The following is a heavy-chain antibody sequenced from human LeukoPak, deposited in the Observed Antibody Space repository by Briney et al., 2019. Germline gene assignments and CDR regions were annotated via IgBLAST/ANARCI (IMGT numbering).Heavy chain of an antibody. Sequence: GGSLRLSCAASGFPFNTYVMSWVRQAPGKGLEWISYISSDSSTIFYADSVKGRFTISRDNVKNSLFLQLNSLRDEDTAVYYCARDEDAFGGQGTLVTVSS. CDR2: ISSDSSTI. V-gene: IGHV3-48*02. CDR1: GFPFNTYV. CDR3: ARDEDAF. J-gene: IGHJ4*02.